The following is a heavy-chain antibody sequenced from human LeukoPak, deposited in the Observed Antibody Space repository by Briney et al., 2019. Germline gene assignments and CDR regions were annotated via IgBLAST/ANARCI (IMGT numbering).Heavy chain of an antibody. V-gene: IGHV1-2*02. CDR2: INPNSGGT. CDR3: ARSSPGYSSGWYRFFDC. Sequence: ASVKVFCKASGYTFTGYYMHWVRQAPGQGLEWMGWINPNSGGTNYAQKFQGRVTMTRDTSISTAYMELSRLRSDDTAVYYCARSSPGYSSGWYRFFDCWGQGTLVTVSS. CDR1: GYTFTGYY. D-gene: IGHD6-19*01. J-gene: IGHJ4*02.